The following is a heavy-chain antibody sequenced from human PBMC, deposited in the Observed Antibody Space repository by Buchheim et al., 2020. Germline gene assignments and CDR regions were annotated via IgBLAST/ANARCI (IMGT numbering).Heavy chain of an antibody. CDR1: GFTVSSNY. D-gene: IGHD3-22*01. J-gene: IGHJ4*02. CDR3: ARFGYYDSSGSPGGDY. Sequence: EVQLVESGGGLVQPGGSLRLSCAASGFTVSSNYMSWVRQAPGKGLEWVSVIYSGGSTYYADSVQGGFTISSDNSKNTLYLQMNSLRAEDTAVYYCARFGYYDSSGSPGGDYWGQGTL. V-gene: IGHV3-66*01. CDR2: IYSGGST.